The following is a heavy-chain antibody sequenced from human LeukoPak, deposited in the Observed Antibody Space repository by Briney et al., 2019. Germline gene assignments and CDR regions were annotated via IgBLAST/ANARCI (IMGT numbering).Heavy chain of an antibody. CDR1: GDSISSNH. CDR2: ISYSGST. D-gene: IGHD3-16*01. Sequence: SETLSLTCTVSGDSISSNHWSWIRQPPGKGLEWIGYISYSGSTSYNPSLKSRVTISVDTPKNQFSLKLSSVTAADTAVYYCARVGRGDHTWGSYSCDHWGQGTLVTVSS. V-gene: IGHV4-59*01. J-gene: IGHJ4*02. CDR3: ARVGRGDHTWGSYSCDH.